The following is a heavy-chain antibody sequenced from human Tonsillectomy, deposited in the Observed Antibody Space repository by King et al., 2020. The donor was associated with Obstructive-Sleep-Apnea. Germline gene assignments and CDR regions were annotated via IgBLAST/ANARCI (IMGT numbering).Heavy chain of an antibody. CDR2: ISYSGTT. V-gene: IGHV4-59*08. CDR3: ATHELELRPFDY. Sequence: QLQESGPGLVKPSETLSLTRNVSGGSISSYFWSWIRQPPGKGLEWIGDISYSGTTKYNPILKSRVTISVDTSKNQFSLKLSSVTAADTAVYSCATHELELRPFDYWGQGALVTVSS. J-gene: IGHJ4*02. CDR1: GGSISSYF. D-gene: IGHD1-7*01.